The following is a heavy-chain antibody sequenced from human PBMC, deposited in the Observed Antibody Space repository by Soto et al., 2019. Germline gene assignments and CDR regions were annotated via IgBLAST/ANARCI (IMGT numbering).Heavy chain of an antibody. J-gene: IGHJ4*02. CDR2: INSDGSST. V-gene: IGHV3-74*01. CDR3: ARWEREYFCGGRCYAPFDF. D-gene: IGHD2-15*01. Sequence: EVQLVESGGGLVQPGGSLRLSCAASGFTFSSYWMHWVRQAPGKGLVWVSRINSDGSSTSYADSVKGRFTISRDNAKNTLYLQMNSLRAEDTAVYDCARWEREYFCGGRCYAPFDFWGQGTLVTVFS. CDR1: GFTFSSYW.